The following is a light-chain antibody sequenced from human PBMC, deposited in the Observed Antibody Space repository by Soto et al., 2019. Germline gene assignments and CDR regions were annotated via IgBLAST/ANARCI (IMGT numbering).Light chain of an antibody. Sequence: QSVLTQPPSVSGAPGQRVTISCTGSSSKIGAGYDVHWYQQLPGTAPKVLIYGNSNRPSGVPDRFSGSKSGTSPSLAITGLQAEDEADYYCQSYDSSLSAVVFGGGTQLTVL. CDR3: QSYDSSLSAVV. J-gene: IGLJ2*01. V-gene: IGLV1-40*01. CDR1: SSKIGAGYD. CDR2: GNS.